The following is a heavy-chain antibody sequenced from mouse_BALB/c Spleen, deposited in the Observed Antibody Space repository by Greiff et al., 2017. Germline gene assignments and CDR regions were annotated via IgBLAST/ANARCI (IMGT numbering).Heavy chain of an antibody. J-gene: IGHJ3*01. CDR2: INPGSGGT. CDR3: ARSGGDYGRFAY. V-gene: IGHV1-54*03. D-gene: IGHD2-4*01. CDR1: GYAFTNYL. Sequence: VQLQQSGAELVRPGTSVKVSCKASGYAFTNYLIEWVKQRPGQGLEWIGVINPGSGGTNYNEKFKGKATLTADKSSSTAYMQLSSLTSDDSAVYFCARSGGDYGRFAYWGQGTLVTVSA.